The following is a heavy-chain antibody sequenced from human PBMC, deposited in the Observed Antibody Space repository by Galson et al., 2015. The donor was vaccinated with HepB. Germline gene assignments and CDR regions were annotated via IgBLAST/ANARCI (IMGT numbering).Heavy chain of an antibody. Sequence: SVKVSCKASGGTFSSYAISWVRQAPGQGLEWMGRIIPILGIANYAQKFQGGVTITADKSTSTAYMELSSLRSEDTAVYYCASYSYGSGSYPEAWGQGTLVTVSS. CDR1: GGTFSSYA. V-gene: IGHV1-69*04. CDR2: IIPILGIA. J-gene: IGHJ5*02. D-gene: IGHD3-10*01. CDR3: ASYSYGSGSYPEA.